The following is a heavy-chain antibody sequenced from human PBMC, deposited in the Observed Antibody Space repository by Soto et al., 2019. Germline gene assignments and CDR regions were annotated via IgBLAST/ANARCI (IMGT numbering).Heavy chain of an antibody. Sequence: QVQLVQSGAEVKKPGASVKVSCKASGYTFTSYGISWVRQAPGQGLEWMGWISAYNGNTNYAQKLQGRVTMTTDTSTSTAYMELRSLRSDDTAVYYCARAGNIVLVPAANPGYYGMDVWGQGTTVTVSS. CDR1: GYTFTSYG. V-gene: IGHV1-18*01. CDR3: ARAGNIVLVPAANPGYYGMDV. D-gene: IGHD2-2*01. CDR2: ISAYNGNT. J-gene: IGHJ6*02.